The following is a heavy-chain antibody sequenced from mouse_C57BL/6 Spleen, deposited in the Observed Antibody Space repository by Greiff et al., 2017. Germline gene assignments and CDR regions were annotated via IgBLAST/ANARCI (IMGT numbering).Heavy chain of an antibody. CDR3: ARRAQARDYAMDY. V-gene: IGHV1-80*01. CDR1: GYAFSSYW. D-gene: IGHD3-2*02. J-gene: IGHJ4*01. CDR2: LYPGDGDT. Sequence: QVQLQQSGAELVKPGASVKISCKASGYAFSSYWMNWVKQRPGKGLEWIGQLYPGDGDTNYNGRFKGKATLTADKSSSTAYMQLSSLTSEDSAVYFCARRAQARDYAMDYWGQGTSVTVSS.